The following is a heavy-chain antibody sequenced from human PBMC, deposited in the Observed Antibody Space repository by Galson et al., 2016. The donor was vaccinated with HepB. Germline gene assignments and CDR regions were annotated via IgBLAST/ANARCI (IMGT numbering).Heavy chain of an antibody. V-gene: IGHV1-18*01. Sequence: SVKVSCKASGYTFTSYGISWVRQAPGQGLEWMGWIGAYNGDTNYAQKVQGRVTMTTDTSTSTAYMESWSLTSDDTAVYYCARDRGFAEDSFDIWGQGTVLTVSS. CDR2: IGAYNGDT. J-gene: IGHJ3*02. D-gene: IGHD3-10*01. CDR1: GYTFTSYG. CDR3: ARDRGFAEDSFDI.